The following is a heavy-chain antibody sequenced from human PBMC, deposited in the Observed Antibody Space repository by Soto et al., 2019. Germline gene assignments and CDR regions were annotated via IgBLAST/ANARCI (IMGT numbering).Heavy chain of an antibody. CDR1: GFTFSSYD. J-gene: IGHJ3*01. CDR3: ARERREISFDTFDF. CDR2: IATTGGT. D-gene: IGHD3-3*02. V-gene: IGHV3-13*01. Sequence: SLRLSCAASGFTFSSYDMHWVRQVTGKGLEWVSGIATTGGTFYADSVKGRFTISRENGKNSFYLQMNSLRAEDTAVYFCARERREISFDTFDFWGQGTMVTVSS.